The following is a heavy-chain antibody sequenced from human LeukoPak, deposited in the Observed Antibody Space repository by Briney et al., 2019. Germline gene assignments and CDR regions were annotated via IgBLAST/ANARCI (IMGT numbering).Heavy chain of an antibody. Sequence: PGRSLRLSCAASGFTFDDYAMHWVRQAPGKGLEWVSGISWNSGSIGYADSVKGRFTISRDNAKNSLYLQMNSLRAEDTALYYCAKDTADILTGYLDYWGQGTLDTVSS. D-gene: IGHD3-9*01. V-gene: IGHV3-9*01. CDR1: GFTFDDYA. J-gene: IGHJ4*02. CDR2: ISWNSGSI. CDR3: AKDTADILTGYLDY.